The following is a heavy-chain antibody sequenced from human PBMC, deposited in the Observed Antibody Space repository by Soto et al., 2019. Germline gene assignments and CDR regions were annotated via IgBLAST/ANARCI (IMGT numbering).Heavy chain of an antibody. D-gene: IGHD3-22*01. Sequence: GGSLKISCPGSGYIFSNYLIALVRQMPGKGLEWMGFIYPGDSDTKYSPSFQGQVTISADKSITTAYLQWTSLEASDTAMYFCARQGSGGYYYYFDYWGQGTLVTVSS. CDR1: GYIFSNYL. CDR3: ARQGSGGYYYYFDY. V-gene: IGHV5-51*01. J-gene: IGHJ4*02. CDR2: IYPGDSDT.